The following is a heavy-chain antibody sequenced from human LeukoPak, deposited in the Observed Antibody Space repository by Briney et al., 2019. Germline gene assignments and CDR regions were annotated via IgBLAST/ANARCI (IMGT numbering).Heavy chain of an antibody. CDR3: ASQPGDHIVVEANYYYYYMDV. CDR2: IYHSGST. D-gene: IGHD2-2*01. CDR1: GYSISSGYY. V-gene: IGHV4-38-2*02. Sequence: PSETLSLTCTVSGYSISSGYYWGWIRQPPGKGLEWIGSIYHSGSTYYNPSLKSRVTISVDTSKNQFSLKLSSVTAADTAVYYCASQPGDHIVVEANYYYYYMDVWGKGTTVTVSS. J-gene: IGHJ6*03.